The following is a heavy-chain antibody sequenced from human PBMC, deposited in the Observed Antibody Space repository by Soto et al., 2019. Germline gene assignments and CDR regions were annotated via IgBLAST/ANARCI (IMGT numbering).Heavy chain of an antibody. CDR1: GGSISSYY. CDR3: AGGFVVVAVDY. Sequence: QVQLQESGPGLVKPSETLSLTCTVSGGSISSYYWSWIRQPPGKGLEWIGYIYYSGSTNYNPSLKSRVTISVDTSKNQFSLKLSSVTAADTAVYYCAGGFVVVAVDYWGQGTLVTVSS. D-gene: IGHD2-21*01. J-gene: IGHJ4*02. CDR2: IYYSGST. V-gene: IGHV4-59*01.